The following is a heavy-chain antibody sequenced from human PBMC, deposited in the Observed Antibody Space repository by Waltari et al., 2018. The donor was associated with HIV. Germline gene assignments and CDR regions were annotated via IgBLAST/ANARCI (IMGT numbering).Heavy chain of an antibody. J-gene: IGHJ4*02. D-gene: IGHD2-21*02. V-gene: IGHV2-5*02. CDR1: AFSLSTSGVG. CDR2: VYWDDDK. CDR3: AHSDPSYCGGDCYSAPFDY. Sequence: QITLKESGPTLVKPTQTLTLTCTFSAFSLSTSGVGVGWIRQPPGKALDWLATVYWDDDKSYSPSLKSRLTFTRDISKNQVVLTMTNMDPVDTATYYCAHSDPSYCGGDCYSAPFDYWGQGTLVTVSS.